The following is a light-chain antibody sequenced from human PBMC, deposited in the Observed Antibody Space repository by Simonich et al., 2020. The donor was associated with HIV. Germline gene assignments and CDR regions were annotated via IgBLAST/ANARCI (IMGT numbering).Light chain of an antibody. CDR1: QGISSW. J-gene: IGKJ3*01. CDR3: QQSYSFPFT. Sequence: DIQMTQSPSSLSASVGDRVTITCRASQGISSWLAWYQQQPEKAPKTLIYAEYGLQSGVPSRISGSGSGTDFTLTISSLQPEDFATYYCQQSYSFPFTFGPGTKVDIK. CDR2: AEY. V-gene: IGKV1D-16*01.